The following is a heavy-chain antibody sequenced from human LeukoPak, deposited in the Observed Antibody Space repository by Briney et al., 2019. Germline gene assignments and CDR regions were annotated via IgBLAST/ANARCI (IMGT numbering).Heavy chain of an antibody. CDR1: GYTFTSYG. V-gene: IGHV1-18*01. D-gene: IGHD6-19*01. J-gene: IGHJ6*03. CDR3: AREPPIAVAGRDYYSMDV. CDR2: ISAYNGNT. Sequence: ASVKVSCKASGYTFTSYGISWVRQAPGQGLEWMGWISAYNGNTNYAQKLQGRVTMTTDTSTSTAYMELRSLRSDDTAVYYCAREPPIAVAGRDYYSMDVWGKGTTVTVSS.